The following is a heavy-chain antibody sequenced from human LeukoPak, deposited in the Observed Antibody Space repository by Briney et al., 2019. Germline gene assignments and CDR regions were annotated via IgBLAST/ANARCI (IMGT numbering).Heavy chain of an antibody. V-gene: IGHV4-34*01. CDR2: INHSGST. D-gene: IGHD3-10*01. CDR1: GGSLSGYY. Sequence: SETLSLTRAVYGGSLSGYYWSWIRQPPGKGLEWIGEINHSGSTNYNPSLKSRVTISVHTSKNQLSLKLSAVTAAVSDVYYCAREYYGSGSPNWFYPWGERTLVTASS. CDR3: AREYYGSGSPNWFYP. J-gene: IGHJ5*02.